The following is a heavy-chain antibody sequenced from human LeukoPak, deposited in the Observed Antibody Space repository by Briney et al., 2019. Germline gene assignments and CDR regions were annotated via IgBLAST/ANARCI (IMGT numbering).Heavy chain of an antibody. CDR3: ARKDSYYFDY. J-gene: IGHJ4*02. Sequence: TSETLSLTCAVYGGSFSGYYWSWIRQPPGKGLEWIGEINHSGSTNYNPSLKSRVTISVDTSKNQFSLKLSSVTAADTAVYYCARKDSYYFDYWGQGTLVTVSS. CDR1: GGSFSGYY. CDR2: INHSGST. D-gene: IGHD2-15*01. V-gene: IGHV4-34*01.